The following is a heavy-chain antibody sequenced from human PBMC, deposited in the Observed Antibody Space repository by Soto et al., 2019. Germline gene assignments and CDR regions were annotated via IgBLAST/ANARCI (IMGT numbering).Heavy chain of an antibody. Sequence: ASVKVSCKPSGGTFSSYAISWVLQAPGQGLEWMGGIIPIFGTANYAQKFQGRVTITADESTSTAYMELSSLRSEDTAVYYCARSIRPPWYYFDYWGQGTLVTVSS. CDR1: GGTFSSYA. CDR3: ARSIRPPWYYFDY. V-gene: IGHV1-69*13. J-gene: IGHJ4*02. D-gene: IGHD2-8*02. CDR2: IIPIFGTA.